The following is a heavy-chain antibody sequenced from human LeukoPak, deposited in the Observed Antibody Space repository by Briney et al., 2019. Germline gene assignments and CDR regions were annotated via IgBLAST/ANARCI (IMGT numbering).Heavy chain of an antibody. V-gene: IGHV3-21*01. J-gene: IGHJ3*02. CDR2: ISSSSSYI. Sequence: GGSLRLSCAASGFTFSSYSMNWVRQAPGKGLEWVSSISSSSSYIYYADSVKGRFTISRDNAKNSLYLQMNSLRAEDTAVYYCARAEVLWFGELWERAFDIWGQGTMVTVSS. CDR3: ARAEVLWFGELWERAFDI. CDR1: GFTFSSYS. D-gene: IGHD3-10*01.